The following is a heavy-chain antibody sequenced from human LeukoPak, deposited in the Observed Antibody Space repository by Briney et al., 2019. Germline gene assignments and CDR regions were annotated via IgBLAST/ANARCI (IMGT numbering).Heavy chain of an antibody. D-gene: IGHD6-6*01. CDR3: ARDPFKSSFDS. Sequence: SETLSLTCSVSGDSINDIYWNWIRQAAGKAPEWIGRIYISGSANYNPSLWGRVTMSVDKSSNQFSLRLTSMTAADTAVYYCARDPFKSSFDSWGQGILVTVSS. CDR1: GDSINDIY. V-gene: IGHV4-4*07. CDR2: IYISGSA. J-gene: IGHJ4*02.